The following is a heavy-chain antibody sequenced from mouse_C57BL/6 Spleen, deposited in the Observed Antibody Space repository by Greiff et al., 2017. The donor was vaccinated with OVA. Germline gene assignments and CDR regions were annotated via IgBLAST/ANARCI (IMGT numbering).Heavy chain of an antibody. CDR2: ISSGGDYI. V-gene: IGHV5-9-1*02. J-gene: IGHJ1*03. CDR1: GFTFSSYA. D-gene: IGHD1-1*01. CDR3: KRDGGYGSSHWYFDV. Sequence: EVHLVESGEGLVKPGGSLKLSCAASGFTFSSYAMSWVRQTPEKRLEWVAYISSGGDYIYYAATVKGRFTISRDNARNTLYLQMSSLKSEDTAMYYCKRDGGYGSSHWYFDVWGTGTTVTVSS.